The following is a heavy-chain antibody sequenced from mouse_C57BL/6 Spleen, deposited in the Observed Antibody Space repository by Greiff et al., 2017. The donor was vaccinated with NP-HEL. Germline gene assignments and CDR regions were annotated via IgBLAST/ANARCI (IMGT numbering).Heavy chain of an antibody. CDR2: INPNNGGT. D-gene: IGHD2-2*01. V-gene: IGHV1-26*01. CDR1: GYTFTDYY. J-gene: IGHJ3*01. Sequence: EVQLQQSGPELVKPGASVKISCKASGYTFTDYYMNWVKQSHGKSLEWIGDINPNNGGTSYHQKFKGKATLTVDKSSSTAYMELRSLTSEDSAGYYWERDGYGFACWGKGTLVTVSA. CDR3: ERDGYGFAC.